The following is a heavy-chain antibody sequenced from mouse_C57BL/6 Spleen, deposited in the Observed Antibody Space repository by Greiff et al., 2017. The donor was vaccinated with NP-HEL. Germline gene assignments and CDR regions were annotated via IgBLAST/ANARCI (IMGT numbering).Heavy chain of an antibody. CDR1: GFSLTSYG. CDR3: ARGGELGYGNFDY. Sequence: VQLQQSGPGLVQPSQSLSITSTVSGFSLTSYGVHWVRQSPGKGLEWLGVIWSGGSTDYNAAFISRLSISKDNSKSQVFFKMNSLQADDTAIYYCARGGELGYGNFDYWGQGTTLTVSS. V-gene: IGHV2-2*01. CDR2: IWSGGST. D-gene: IGHD2-1*01. J-gene: IGHJ2*01.